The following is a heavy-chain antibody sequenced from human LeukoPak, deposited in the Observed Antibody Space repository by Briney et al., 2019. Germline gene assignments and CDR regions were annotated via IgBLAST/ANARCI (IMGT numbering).Heavy chain of an antibody. V-gene: IGHV3-48*03. CDR3: ARAGTGEGALDI. D-gene: IGHD7-27*01. J-gene: IGHJ3*02. CDR1: GFTFSSYE. Sequence: GGSLRLSCAASGFTFSSYEMNCLRQAPGKGLEWVSYIFSSSIYTNYADSVRGRFTISRDNADNSLFLQMSSLKAEDTAVYYCARAGTGEGALDIWGQGTMVTVSS. CDR2: IFSSSIYT.